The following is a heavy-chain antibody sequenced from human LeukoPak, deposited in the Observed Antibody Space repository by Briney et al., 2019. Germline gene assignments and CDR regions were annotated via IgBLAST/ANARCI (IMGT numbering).Heavy chain of an antibody. D-gene: IGHD3-10*01. V-gene: IGHV4-39*01. CDR2: LYHSGST. Sequence: PSETLALTCTVSGGSISSSSYYWGWIRQPPGKGLEWIRSLYHSGSTYYNPSLKSRVTISVDTSKNQFSLKLNSVTAADTAVYYCARHSAGSQNFDYWGQGTLVTVSS. CDR1: GGSISSSSYY. J-gene: IGHJ4*02. CDR3: ARHSAGSQNFDY.